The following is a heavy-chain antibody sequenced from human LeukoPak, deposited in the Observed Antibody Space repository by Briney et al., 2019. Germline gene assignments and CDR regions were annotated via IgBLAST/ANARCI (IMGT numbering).Heavy chain of an antibody. J-gene: IGHJ6*02. Sequence: GESLKISCKGSGYRFTSYWIAWVHQMPGKGLEWMGIIYPGDSDTRYSPSFQGQVTISADKSISTAYLQWSNLKASDTAMYYCARRTPLGNYYYGMDVWGQGTTVTVSS. D-gene: IGHD3-16*01. CDR3: ARRTPLGNYYYGMDV. CDR2: IYPGDSDT. CDR1: GYRFTSYW. V-gene: IGHV5-51*07.